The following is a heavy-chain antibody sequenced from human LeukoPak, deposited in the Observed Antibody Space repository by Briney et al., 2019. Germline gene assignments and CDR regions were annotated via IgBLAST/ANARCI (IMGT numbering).Heavy chain of an antibody. D-gene: IGHD1-7*01. CDR3: ATWNSRLDY. J-gene: IGHJ4*02. CDR1: GFTFSTYG. CDR2: ISYDGSTK. V-gene: IGHV3-30*03. Sequence: GGSLRLSCAASGFTFSTYGMHWVRQAPGKGLEWVAVISYDGSTKYYVDSVKGRFTISRDNSKNTLYLRMNSLRAEDTAVYYCATWNSRLDYWGQGTLVTVSS.